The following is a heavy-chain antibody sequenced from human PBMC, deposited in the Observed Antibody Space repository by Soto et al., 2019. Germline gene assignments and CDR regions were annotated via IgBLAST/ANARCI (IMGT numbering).Heavy chain of an antibody. D-gene: IGHD1-26*01. V-gene: IGHV3-23*01. CDR2: FSGRDATT. CDR3: VTTIVGATNGGWFDP. J-gene: IGHJ5*02. Sequence: GSLRLSCTASGFTFSSYTMMWVGQAPRKRLEWVSSFSGRDATTYYADSVKGRFTISRDNSKNTLYLQMNSLRAEDTALYFCVTTIVGATNGGWFDPWGQGALVTVSS. CDR1: GFTFSSYT.